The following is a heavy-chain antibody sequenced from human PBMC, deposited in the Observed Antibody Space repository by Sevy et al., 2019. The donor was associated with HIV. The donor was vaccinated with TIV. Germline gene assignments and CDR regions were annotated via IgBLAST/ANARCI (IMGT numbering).Heavy chain of an antibody. D-gene: IGHD6-13*01. J-gene: IGHJ5*02. CDR1: GGTFSSYA. CDR3: ARGGYSSSRSRREFDP. Sequence: ASVKVSCKASGGTFSSYAISWVRQAPGQGLEWMGGIIPIFGTANYAQKFQGRVTITADESTSTAYMELSSLRSEDTAVYYCARGGYSSSRSRREFDPWGQGTVVTVSS. CDR2: IIPIFGTA. V-gene: IGHV1-69*13.